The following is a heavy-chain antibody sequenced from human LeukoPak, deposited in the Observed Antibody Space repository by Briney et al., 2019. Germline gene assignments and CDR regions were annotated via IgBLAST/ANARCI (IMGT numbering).Heavy chain of an antibody. CDR2: IKQDGSEK. J-gene: IGHJ4*02. CDR3: ARVSSGWYSPPYYFDY. CDR1: GFTFSSYW. Sequence: GGSLRLSCAASGFTFSSYWMSWVRQAPGKGLEWVANIKQDGSEKYYVDSVKGRFTISRDNAKNSLYLQMNSLRAEDTAVYYCARVSSGWYSPPYYFDYWGQGTLVTVSS. D-gene: IGHD6-19*01. V-gene: IGHV3-7*04.